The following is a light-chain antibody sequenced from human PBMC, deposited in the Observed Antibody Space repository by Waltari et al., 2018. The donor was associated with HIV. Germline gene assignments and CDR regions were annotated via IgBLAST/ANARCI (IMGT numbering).Light chain of an antibody. CDR3: QQYNNWPPWT. CDR1: QSVGSN. V-gene: IGKV3-15*01. CDR2: GAS. J-gene: IGKJ1*01. Sequence: EIVMTQSPATLSVSPGERATLSCRASQSVGSNLAWYQQQPGQAPRLLIYGASTRATGIPARFSGSGSGTEFTLTISSLQSGDFAIYYCQQYNNWPPWTFGQGTKVEIK.